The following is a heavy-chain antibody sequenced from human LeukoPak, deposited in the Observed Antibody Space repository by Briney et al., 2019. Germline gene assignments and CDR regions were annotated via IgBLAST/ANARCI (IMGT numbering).Heavy chain of an antibody. J-gene: IGHJ4*02. V-gene: IGHV4-59*01. CDR3: ARDGPIGP. Sequence: SETLSLTCTVTCGSISSYYWSWMRQPPGKGLEWIGYIYSSGSTNYNPSLKSRVTISVDTSKNQFSLNVTSVTAADTAVYYCARDGPIGPWGQGTLVTVSS. CDR1: CGSISSYY. CDR2: IYSSGST. D-gene: IGHD2-15*01.